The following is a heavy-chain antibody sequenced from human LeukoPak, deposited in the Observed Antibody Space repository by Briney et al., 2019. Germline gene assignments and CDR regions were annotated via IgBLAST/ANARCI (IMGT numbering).Heavy chain of an antibody. J-gene: IGHJ6*03. Sequence: SETLSLTCTVSGGSISSYYWSWIRQPAGKGLEWIGRIYTSGSTNYNPSLKSRVTISVDTSKNQFSLKLSSVTAADTAVYYCARDRCSSTSCRGYYYYYMDVWGKGTTVTVSS. CDR2: IYTSGST. CDR3: ARDRCSSTSCRGYYYYYMDV. V-gene: IGHV4-4*07. CDR1: GGSISSYY. D-gene: IGHD2-2*01.